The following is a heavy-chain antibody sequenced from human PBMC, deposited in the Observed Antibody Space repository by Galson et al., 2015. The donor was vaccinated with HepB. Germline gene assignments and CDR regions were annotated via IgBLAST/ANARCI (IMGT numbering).Heavy chain of an antibody. D-gene: IGHD6-13*01. V-gene: IGHV6-1*01. CDR2: TYYRSKWYN. CDR3: ARVLVPRAIAAAGTYYYYYGMDV. Sequence: ISGDSVSSNSAAWNWIRQSPSRGLEWLGRTYYRSKWYNDYTVSVKNRITINPDTSKNQFSLQLNSVTPEDTAVYYCARVLVPRAIAAAGTYYYYYGMDVWGQGTTVTVSS. J-gene: IGHJ6*02. CDR1: GDSVSSNSAA.